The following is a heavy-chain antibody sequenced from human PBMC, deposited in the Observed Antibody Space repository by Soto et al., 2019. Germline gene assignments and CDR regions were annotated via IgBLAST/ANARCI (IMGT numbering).Heavy chain of an antibody. CDR3: ANSFW. V-gene: IGHV3-30*18. D-gene: IGHD3-16*02. CDR1: GFTFSSYG. J-gene: IGHJ4*02. Sequence: QVQLVESGGGVVQPGRSLRLSCAASGFTFSSYGMHWVRQAPGKGLEWVAVISYDGSNKYYADSVKGRFTISRDNSKNTLYLQMNSLRAEDTAVYYCANSFWWGQGTLVTVSS. CDR2: ISYDGSNK.